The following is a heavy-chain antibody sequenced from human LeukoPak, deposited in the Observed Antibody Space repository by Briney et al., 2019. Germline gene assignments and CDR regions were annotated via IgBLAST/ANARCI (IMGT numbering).Heavy chain of an antibody. D-gene: IGHD3-3*01. CDR2: ISSSSSYI. CDR1: GFTFSSYS. Sequence: GGSLRLSCAASGFTFSSYSMNWVRQAPGKGLEWVSSISSSSSYIYYADSVKGRFTISRDNAKNSLFLQMNSLRAEDTALYYCAKELSIFGVVIRAYGMDVWGQGTTVTVSS. J-gene: IGHJ6*02. V-gene: IGHV3-21*04. CDR3: AKELSIFGVVIRAYGMDV.